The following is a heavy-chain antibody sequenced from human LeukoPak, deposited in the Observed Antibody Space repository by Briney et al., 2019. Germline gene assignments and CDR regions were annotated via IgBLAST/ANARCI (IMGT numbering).Heavy chain of an antibody. Sequence: SETLSLTCTVSGGSISSYYWSWIRQPAGKGLEWIGRIYNSGSTNYNPSLKSRVTMSVDTSKNHFSLKLSSVTAADTAVYYCARQGYDFWSGTSGWWFDPWGQGTLVTVSS. CDR3: ARQGYDFWSGTSGWWFDP. D-gene: IGHD3-3*01. CDR1: GGSISSYY. J-gene: IGHJ5*02. V-gene: IGHV4-4*07. CDR2: IYNSGST.